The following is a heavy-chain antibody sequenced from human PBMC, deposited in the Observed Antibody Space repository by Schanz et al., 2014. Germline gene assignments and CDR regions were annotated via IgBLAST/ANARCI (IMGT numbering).Heavy chain of an antibody. CDR3: ARESSNDIVLVPGAVFDH. CDR1: GFSFSDHA. V-gene: IGHV3-30*04. CDR2: VPFDGSQK. J-gene: IGHJ4*02. Sequence: VQLLESGGGLVQPGGSLRLSCAASGFSFSDHAMDWVRQAPGKGLEWVAFVPFDGSQKFYADSVKGRFTISRDNSKNTVYLQMNSLRPGDTAVYYCARESSNDIVLVPGAVFDHWGQGILVTVSS. D-gene: IGHD2-2*01.